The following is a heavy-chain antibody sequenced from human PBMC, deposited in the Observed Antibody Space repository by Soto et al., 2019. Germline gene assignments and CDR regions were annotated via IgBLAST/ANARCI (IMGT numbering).Heavy chain of an antibody. CDR3: SGDYGGTFDY. D-gene: IGHD2-15*01. CDR1: GGSISSYY. CDR2: IYYSGST. J-gene: IGHJ4*02. Sequence: PSETLSLTCTVSGGSISSYYWSWIRQPPGKGLEWIGYIYYSGSTNYNPSLKSRVTISVDTSKNQFSLKLSSVTAADTAVDYCSGDYGGTFDYWGQGTLVTVSS. V-gene: IGHV4-59*08.